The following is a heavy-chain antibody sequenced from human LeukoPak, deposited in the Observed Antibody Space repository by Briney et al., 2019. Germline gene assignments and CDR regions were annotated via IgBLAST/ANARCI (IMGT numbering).Heavy chain of an antibody. Sequence: GGSLRLSCAASGFTFSSYSMNWVRQAPGKGLEWVSSISSSSSYIYYADSVKGRFTISRDNAKNSLYLQMNSLRAEDTAVYYCARDHHRRLYDSQARNTFDIWGQGTMVTVSS. CDR1: GFTFSSYS. V-gene: IGHV3-21*01. J-gene: IGHJ3*02. D-gene: IGHD3-22*01. CDR2: ISSSSSYI. CDR3: ARDHHRRLYDSQARNTFDI.